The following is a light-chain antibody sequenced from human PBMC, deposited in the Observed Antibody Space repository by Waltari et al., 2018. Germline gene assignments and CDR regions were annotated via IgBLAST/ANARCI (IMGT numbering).Light chain of an antibody. V-gene: IGLV2-14*03. CDR3: SSYTTSSTLV. J-gene: IGLJ2*01. CDR2: DVS. CDR1: SRDVGGYNS. Sequence: QSALTQPASVSGSPGQSITISCTGTSRDVGGYNSVSWYQQHPGKAPKVMIYDVSNRPAGVSNRFSGSKSANTASLTISGLKAEDEADYYCSSYTTSSTLVFGGGTKLTVL.